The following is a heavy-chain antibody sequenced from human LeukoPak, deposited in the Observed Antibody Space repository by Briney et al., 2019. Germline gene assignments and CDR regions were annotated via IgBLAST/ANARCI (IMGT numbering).Heavy chain of an antibody. CDR3: ARVPTAYSGSSPRNY. Sequence: GGSLRLSCAASGFTFSTYWMNWVRQAPGKGLEWVSSISSSSSYIYYADSVKGRFTISRDNAKNSLYLQMNSLRAEDTAVYYCARVPTAYSGSSPRNYWGQGTLVTVSS. CDR2: ISSSSSYI. J-gene: IGHJ4*02. D-gene: IGHD1-26*01. CDR1: GFTFSTYW. V-gene: IGHV3-21*01.